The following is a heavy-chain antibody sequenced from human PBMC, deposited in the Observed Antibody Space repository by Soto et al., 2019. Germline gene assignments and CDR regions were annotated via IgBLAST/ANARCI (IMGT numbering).Heavy chain of an antibody. Sequence: SGATLVNPTQTLTLTCTFSGFSLSNSGMCVSWIRQPPGKALEWLARIDWDDDKYYSTSLKTRLTSSKDTSKNQVVLTMTNMDPVDTATYYCARDKYYYDSSGYFLSDYWGQGTLVTVSS. CDR2: IDWDDDK. J-gene: IGHJ4*02. D-gene: IGHD3-22*01. CDR3: ARDKYYYDSSGYFLSDY. CDR1: GFSLSNSGMC. V-gene: IGHV2-70*11.